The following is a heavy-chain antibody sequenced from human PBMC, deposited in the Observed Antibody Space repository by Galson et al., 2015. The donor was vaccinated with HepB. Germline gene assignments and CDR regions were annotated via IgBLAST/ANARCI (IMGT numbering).Heavy chain of an antibody. CDR1: GFTFSNAW. Sequence: SLRLSCAASGFTFSNAWMNWVRQAPGKGLEWVGRIKSKTDGGTTDYAAPVKGRFTISRDDSKNTLYLQMNSLKTEDTAVYYCTDQTYYYDSSGYYQSYSDYWGQGTLVTVSS. CDR2: IKSKTDGGTT. J-gene: IGHJ4*02. V-gene: IGHV3-15*07. D-gene: IGHD3-22*01. CDR3: TDQTYYYDSSGYYQSYSDY.